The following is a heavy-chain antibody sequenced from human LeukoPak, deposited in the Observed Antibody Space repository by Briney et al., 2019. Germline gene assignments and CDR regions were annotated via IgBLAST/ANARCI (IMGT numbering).Heavy chain of an antibody. D-gene: IGHD1-26*01. CDR3: ARVLYSGSYQFDY. CDR1: GFTFSSYS. V-gene: IGHV3-21*01. J-gene: IGHJ4*02. Sequence: GGSLRLSCAASGFTFSSYSMNWVRQAPGKGLEWVSSISSSSSYIYYADSVKGRFTISRDNAKNSLYLQMNSLRAEDTAVYCCARVLYSGSYQFDYWGQGTLVTVSS. CDR2: ISSSSSYI.